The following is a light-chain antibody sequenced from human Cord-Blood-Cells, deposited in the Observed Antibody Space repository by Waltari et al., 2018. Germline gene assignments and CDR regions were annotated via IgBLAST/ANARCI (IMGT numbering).Light chain of an antibody. CDR1: SSDVGGYNY. J-gene: IGLJ2*01. CDR2: DVS. CDR3: SSYTSSSTLV. V-gene: IGLV2-14*01. Sequence: QSALTHPASVSGPPGQSLTIPCTGTSSDVGGYNYVPWYQQHPGKAPKLMIYDVSNRPSGVSNRFSGSKSGNTASLTISGLQAEDEADYYCSSYTSSSTLVFGGGTKLTVL.